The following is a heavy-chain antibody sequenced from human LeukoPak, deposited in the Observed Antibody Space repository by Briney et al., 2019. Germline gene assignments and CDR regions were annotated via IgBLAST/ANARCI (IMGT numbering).Heavy chain of an antibody. CDR3: ASGFLXYYPF. CDR2: ISSSSYI. D-gene: IGHD3-22*01. Sequence: GGSLRLSCAASGFTFSSYSMNWVRQAPGKGLEWVSYISSSSYIYYADSVKGRFTISRDNAKNSLYLQMNSLRAEDTAVYYCASGFLXYYPFWGQGTLVTVSS. CDR1: GFTFSSYS. J-gene: IGHJ4*02. V-gene: IGHV3-21*01.